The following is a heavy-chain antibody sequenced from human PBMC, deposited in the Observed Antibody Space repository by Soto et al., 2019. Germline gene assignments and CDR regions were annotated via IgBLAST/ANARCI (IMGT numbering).Heavy chain of an antibody. CDR2: IVVGSGNT. CDR1: GFTFTSSA. J-gene: IGHJ3*02. V-gene: IGHV1-58*02. D-gene: IGHD3-22*01. CDR3: AAENYYDSSGYKTLAFDI. Sequence: SVKVSCKASGFTFTSSAMQWVRQARGQRLEWIGWIVVGSGNTNYAQKFQERVTITRDMSTSTAYMELSSLRSEDTAVYYCAAENYYDSSGYKTLAFDIWGQGTMVTVSS.